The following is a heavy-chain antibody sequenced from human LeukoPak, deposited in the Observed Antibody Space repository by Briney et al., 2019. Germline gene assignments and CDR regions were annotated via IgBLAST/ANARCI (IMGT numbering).Heavy chain of an antibody. CDR2: ISAYNGNT. CDR1: GYTFTSYG. CDR3: ARDGITMVRGRDRNYYFYGMGV. D-gene: IGHD3-10*01. J-gene: IGHJ6*02. Sequence: ASVKVSCKASGYTFTSYGISWVQQAPGQGLEWMGWISAYNGNTNYAQKLQGRVTMTTDTSTSTAYMELRSLGSDDTAVYYCARDGITMVRGRDRNYYFYGMGVWGQGTTVTVSS. V-gene: IGHV1-18*01.